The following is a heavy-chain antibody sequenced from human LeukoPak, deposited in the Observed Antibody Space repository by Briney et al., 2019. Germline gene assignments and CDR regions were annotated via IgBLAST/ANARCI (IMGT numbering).Heavy chain of an antibody. CDR3: ARGFGGATEAGRYFDY. V-gene: IGHV4-34*01. J-gene: IGHJ4*02. CDR1: GGSFTDYS. Sequence: PSETLSLTCAVYGGSFTDYSCSWIRQPPGKGLEWIGEINHSGSTNYNPSLKSRVIISVDTSKNQFSLKLSSVTAADTAVYYCARGFGGATEAGRYFDYWGQGTLVTVSS. D-gene: IGHD3-16*01. CDR2: INHSGST.